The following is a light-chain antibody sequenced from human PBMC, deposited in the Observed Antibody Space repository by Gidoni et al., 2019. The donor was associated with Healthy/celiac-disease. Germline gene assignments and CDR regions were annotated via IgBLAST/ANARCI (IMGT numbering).Light chain of an antibody. CDR3: QQYGSSPMYT. V-gene: IGKV3-20*01. CDR2: GAS. Sequence: DIVLTQSPGTLSLSPGERATLSSRASQSVSSSYLAWYQQKPGQAPRLLIYGASSRATGIPDRFSGSGSGTDFTLTISRLEPEDFAVYYCQQYGSSPMYTFGQGTKLEIK. CDR1: QSVSSSY. J-gene: IGKJ2*01.